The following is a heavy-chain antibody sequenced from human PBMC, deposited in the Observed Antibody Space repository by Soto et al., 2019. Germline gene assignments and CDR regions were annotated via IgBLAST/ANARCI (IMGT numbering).Heavy chain of an antibody. V-gene: IGHV1-69*02. J-gene: IGHJ4*02. Sequence: QVQLVQSGSEVKKPGSSVKVSCKASGDTFSIYTISWVRQAPGQGFEWMGRVIPIFDITSYTQRFQGRVTITADKSTTTVYMELSSLRSEDTAVYYCARDRDNSNWPNFDFWGQGTLVTVSS. CDR3: ARDRDNSNWPNFDF. D-gene: IGHD6-13*01. CDR2: VIPIFDIT. CDR1: GDTFSIYT.